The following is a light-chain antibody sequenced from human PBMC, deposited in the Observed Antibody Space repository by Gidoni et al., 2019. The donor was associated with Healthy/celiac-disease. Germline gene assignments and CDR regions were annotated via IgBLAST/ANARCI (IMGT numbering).Light chain of an antibody. CDR2: GAS. V-gene: IGKV3D-15*01. CDR1: QSVSSN. CDR3: QQYNNWPRGT. Sequence: EIVMTQSPATLSVSPGERATLSCRASQSVSSNLAWYQQKPGQAPRILIYGASIRATGIPARFSGSGSGTEFTLTISSLQSEDFAVYYCQQYNNWPRGTFGQXTKVEIK. J-gene: IGKJ1*01.